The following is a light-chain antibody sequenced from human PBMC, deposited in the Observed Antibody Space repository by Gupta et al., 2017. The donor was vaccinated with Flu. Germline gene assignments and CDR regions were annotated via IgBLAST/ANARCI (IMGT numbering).Light chain of an antibody. J-gene: IGKJ1*01. Sequence: EIVLTQSPGTLSLSPGERATLSCRASQSVSSSYLAWYQQKTGQAPRLLISGASSRATGIPDRFSGSGSGTDFTLTISRLEPEDFAVYYCWKEGSSLSTFGQGTRVEIK. CDR3: WKEGSSLST. CDR1: QSVSSSY. V-gene: IGKV3-20*01. CDR2: GAS.